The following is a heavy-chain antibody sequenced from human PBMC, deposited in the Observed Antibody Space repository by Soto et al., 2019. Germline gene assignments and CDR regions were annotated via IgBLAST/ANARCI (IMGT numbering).Heavy chain of an antibody. CDR2: ICYSGST. Sequence: QVQLQESGPGLVKPSQTLSLTCTVSGGSISSGGYYWSWIRQHPVQGLEWIGYICYSGSTYYNPSLKSRVTISVDPSKNQFSLTLSSVTAEDTAVYYCARGRTSSPTPGDYWGQGTLVTVSS. J-gene: IGHJ4*02. CDR1: GGSISSGGYY. CDR3: ARGRTSSPTPGDY. V-gene: IGHV4-31*03. D-gene: IGHD2-2*01.